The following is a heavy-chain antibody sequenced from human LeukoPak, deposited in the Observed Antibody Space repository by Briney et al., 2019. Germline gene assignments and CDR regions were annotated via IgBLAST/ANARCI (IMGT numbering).Heavy chain of an antibody. Sequence: GGSLRLSCAASGFTFSDYAMHWVRQAPGKGLEYVSATSTTGSNTYYANSVKGRFTISRDNSKNMLYLRMGSLRADDMAIYYCAGAVGNTWSFDYWGQGTLVTVSS. CDR3: AGAVGNTWSFDY. J-gene: IGHJ4*02. D-gene: IGHD6-13*01. CDR1: GFTFSDYA. V-gene: IGHV3-64*01. CDR2: TSTTGSNT.